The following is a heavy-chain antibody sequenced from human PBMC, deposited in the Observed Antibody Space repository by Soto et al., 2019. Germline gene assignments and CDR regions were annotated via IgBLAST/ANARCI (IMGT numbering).Heavy chain of an antibody. Sequence: PSETLSLTCTVSRGSISSGTNYWAWIRQPPGKGLEWIANIYYSGSTFYNPSLKSRVTISLDTSKNQFSLKLSSVTAADTAVYYCARGCLSYYYDSSGYLDYWGQGTLVTVSS. D-gene: IGHD3-22*01. V-gene: IGHV4-39*07. J-gene: IGHJ4*02. CDR1: RGSISSGTNY. CDR3: ARGCLSYYYDSSGYLDY. CDR2: IYYSGST.